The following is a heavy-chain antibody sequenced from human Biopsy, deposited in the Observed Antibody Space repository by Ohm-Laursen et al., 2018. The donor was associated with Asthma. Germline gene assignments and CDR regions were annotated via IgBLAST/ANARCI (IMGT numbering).Heavy chain of an antibody. CDR1: GDSFSNSA. D-gene: IGHD5-12*01. J-gene: IGHJ6*02. Sequence: SVTLSCKAYGDSFSNSAISWARHAPGQGIEWLGGLIPVLGTPDHAQMFEGRVTITADESTSTAYMELSSLSSADTAVYYCARGYSGSDRIVYYYSGLEVWGQGTTVTVSS. V-gene: IGHV1-69*13. CDR3: ARGYSGSDRIVYYYSGLEV. CDR2: LIPVLGTP.